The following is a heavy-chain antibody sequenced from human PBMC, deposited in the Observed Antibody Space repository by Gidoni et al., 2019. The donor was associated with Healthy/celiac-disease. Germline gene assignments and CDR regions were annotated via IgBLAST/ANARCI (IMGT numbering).Heavy chain of an antibody. CDR3: TTDLLLGIAAARGLL. CDR1: GFTFSNAW. Sequence: GFTFSNAWMSWVRQAPGKGLEWVGRIKSKTDGGTTDYAAPVKGRFTISRDDSKNTLYLQMNSLKTEDTAVYHCTTDLLLGIAAARGLLWGQGTLVTVSS. V-gene: IGHV3-15*01. D-gene: IGHD6-13*01. J-gene: IGHJ4*02. CDR2: IKSKTDGGTT.